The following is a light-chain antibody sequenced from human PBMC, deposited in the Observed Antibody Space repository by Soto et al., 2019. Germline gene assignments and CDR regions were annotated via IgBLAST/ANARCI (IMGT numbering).Light chain of an antibody. V-gene: IGKV1-33*01. CDR3: QQYNNLPRT. J-gene: IGKJ2*02. CDR2: DVS. Sequence: DIQMTQSPSSLSASVGDRVTITCKARQDIGNYLNWYQHKPGKAPKLLLYDVSTFHTEVPSSFSGSGSVSHFTFTISSLQPKHIATYYCQQYNNLPRTVGQGNKVDMK. CDR1: QDIGNY.